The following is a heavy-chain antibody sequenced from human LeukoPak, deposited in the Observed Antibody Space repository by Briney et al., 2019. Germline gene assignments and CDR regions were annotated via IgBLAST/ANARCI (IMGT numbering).Heavy chain of an antibody. V-gene: IGHV3-48*03. CDR1: RFTLSSYV. CDR3: ARDWYNNSDAFDL. D-gene: IGHD4-11*01. J-gene: IGHJ3*01. CDR2: ISSSGSTL. Sequence: GGSLRHSRAASRFTLSSYVMNCVPHAPGRRLECVSYISSSGSTLYYADSVKGRFTISRDNAKNSLYLQMNSLRAEDTAVYYCARDWYNNSDAFDLWGQGTMVTVSS.